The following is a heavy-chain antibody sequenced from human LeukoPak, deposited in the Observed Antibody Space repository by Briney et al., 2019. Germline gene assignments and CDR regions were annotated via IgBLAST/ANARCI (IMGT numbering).Heavy chain of an antibody. CDR2: IYTSGST. D-gene: IGHD5-24*01. J-gene: IGHJ5*02. CDR1: GGSISSYY. V-gene: IGHV4-4*07. Sequence: SETLSLTCTVSGGSISSYYWSWIRQPAGKGLEWIGRIYTSGSTNYNPSLKSRVTISVDTSKNQFSLKLSSVTAADTAVYYCARVLGDGYNREIWFDPWGQGTLVTVSS. CDR3: ARVLGDGYNREIWFDP.